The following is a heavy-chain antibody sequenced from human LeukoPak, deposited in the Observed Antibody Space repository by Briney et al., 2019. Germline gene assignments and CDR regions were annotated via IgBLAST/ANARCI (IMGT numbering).Heavy chain of an antibody. CDR2: ISSSGSTI. Sequence: GGSLRLSCAASGFTFSDYYMSWIRQAPGKGLEWVSYISSSGSTIYYADSVKGRFTISRDNAKNSLYLQMNSLRAEDTAVYYCARSLYYGSGSRSVDVWGKGTTVTVSS. D-gene: IGHD3-10*01. J-gene: IGHJ6*04. CDR1: GFTFSDYY. CDR3: ARSLYYGSGSRSVDV. V-gene: IGHV3-11*01.